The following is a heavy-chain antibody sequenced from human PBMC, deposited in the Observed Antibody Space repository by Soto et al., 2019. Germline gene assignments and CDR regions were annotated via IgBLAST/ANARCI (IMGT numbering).Heavy chain of an antibody. J-gene: IGHJ5*02. CDR1: GYSISSDYY. D-gene: IGHD5-12*01. CDR2: IYHSGST. Sequence: PSETLSLTCAVSGYSISSDYYWGWIRQPPGKGLEWIGSIYHSGSTYYNPSLKSRVTISIDTSKNQFSLKLSSVTAADTAVYYCARGGATWTQNWFDAWGQGTLVTVSS. V-gene: IGHV4-38-2*01. CDR3: ARGGATWTQNWFDA.